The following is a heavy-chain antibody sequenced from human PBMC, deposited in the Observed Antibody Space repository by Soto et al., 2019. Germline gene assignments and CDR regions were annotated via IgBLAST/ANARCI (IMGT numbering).Heavy chain of an antibody. V-gene: IGHV4-30-2*01. Sequence: QLRLQESGSGLVKPSQTLSLTCAVSGGSISSGGYSWSWIRQPPGKGLEWIGYIYHSGSTYYNPSLKSRVTISVDRSKNQFSLKLRSVTAADTAVYYCARSMTTVTTNDYWGQGSLVTVSS. CDR2: IYHSGST. CDR1: GGSISSGGYS. CDR3: ARSMTTVTTNDY. D-gene: IGHD4-17*01. J-gene: IGHJ4*02.